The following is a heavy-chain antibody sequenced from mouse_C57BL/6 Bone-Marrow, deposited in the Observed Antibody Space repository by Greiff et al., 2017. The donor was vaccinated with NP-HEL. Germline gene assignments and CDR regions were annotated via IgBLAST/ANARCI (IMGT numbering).Heavy chain of an antibody. J-gene: IGHJ2*01. CDR3: ACGHHYGSSYDFDY. V-gene: IGHV1-64*01. CDR2: IYPNSGST. D-gene: IGHD1-1*01. Sequence: QVQLQQPGAELVKPGASVKLTCKASGYTFTSYWMHWVKQRPGQGLEWIGMIYPNSGSTNYNEKFKSKATLTADKSSSTAYMQLSSLTSEDSAVYYCACGHHYGSSYDFDYWGQGTTLTVSS. CDR1: GYTFTSYW.